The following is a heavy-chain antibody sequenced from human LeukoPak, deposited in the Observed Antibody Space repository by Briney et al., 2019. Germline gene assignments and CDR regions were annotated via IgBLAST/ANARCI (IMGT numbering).Heavy chain of an antibody. CDR1: GYKFTSYW. CDR3: ARVLGYSYGWNY. CDR2: IDPSDSYT. D-gene: IGHD5-18*01. J-gene: IGHJ4*02. Sequence: GESLRTSCKGSGYKFTSYWINWVRQMPGKGLEWMGRIDPSDSYTMYSPSFQGHVTISADKSISTAYLQWSSLKASDSAMYYCARVLGYSYGWNYWGQGTLVTVS. V-gene: IGHV5-10-1*01.